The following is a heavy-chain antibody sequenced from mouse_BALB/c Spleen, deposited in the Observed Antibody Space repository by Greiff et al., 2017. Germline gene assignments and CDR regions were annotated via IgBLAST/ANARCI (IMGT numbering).Heavy chain of an antibody. Sequence: EVKVVESGGGLVKPGGSLKLSCAASGFTFSSYAMSWVRQSPEKRLEWVAEISSGGSYTYYPDTVTGRFTISRDNAKNTLYLEMSSLRSEDTAMYYCARDGGYAMDYWGQGTSVTVSS. CDR2: ISSGGSYT. J-gene: IGHJ4*01. V-gene: IGHV5-9-4*01. CDR1: GFTFSSYA. CDR3: ARDGGYAMDY.